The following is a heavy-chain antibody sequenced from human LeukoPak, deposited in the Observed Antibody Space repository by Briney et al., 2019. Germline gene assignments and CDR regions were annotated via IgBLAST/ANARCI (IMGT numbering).Heavy chain of an antibody. CDR3: ARLRVYYYGSGSYPGDFDY. D-gene: IGHD3-10*01. CDR1: GGSISSYY. J-gene: IGHJ4*02. V-gene: IGHV4-59*01. Sequence: SETLSLTCTVSGGSISSYYWSWIRQPPGKGLEWIGYIYYSGSTNYNPSLKSRATISVDTSKNQFSLKLSSVTAADTAVYYCARLRVYYYGSGSYPGDFDYWGQGTLVTVSS. CDR2: IYYSGST.